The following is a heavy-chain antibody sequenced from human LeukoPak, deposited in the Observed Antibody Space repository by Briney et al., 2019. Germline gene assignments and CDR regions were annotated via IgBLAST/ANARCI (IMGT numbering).Heavy chain of an antibody. V-gene: IGHV1-69*05. D-gene: IGHD5-18*01. CDR2: IIPIFGTA. J-gene: IGHJ4*02. CDR1: GGTFSSYA. CDR3: ARDRYSYGYFDY. Sequence: GASVKVSCKASGGTFSSYAISWVRQAPGQGLEWMGRIIPIFGTANYAQKFQGRVTITTDESTSTAYMELSSLRSEDTAVYYCARDRYSYGYFDYWGQGTLVTVS.